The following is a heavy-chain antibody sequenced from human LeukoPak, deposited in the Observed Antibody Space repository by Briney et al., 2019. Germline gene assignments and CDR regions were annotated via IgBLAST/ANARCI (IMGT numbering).Heavy chain of an antibody. CDR1: GGSLSGSSYY. CDR3: ARHYGP. J-gene: IGHJ4*02. D-gene: IGHD3-10*01. CDR2: IYYSGST. V-gene: IGHV4-39*01. Sequence: SETLSLTCTVSGGSLSGSSYYWGSIRQPPGKGLEWIGSIYYSGSTHDNPSLKSRVTISVDTAKNQFSLKLNSVSATDTTVYYCARHYGPWGQGTLVTVSS.